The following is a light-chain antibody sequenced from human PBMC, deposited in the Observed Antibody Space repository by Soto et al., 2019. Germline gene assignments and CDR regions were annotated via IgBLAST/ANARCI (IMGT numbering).Light chain of an antibody. J-gene: IGKJ2*01. V-gene: IGKV3-15*01. CDR3: QQYTNWPYT. CDR2: GAS. CDR1: QSVGSN. Sequence: EIVMTQSPATLSVSPGERASLSCRASQSVGSNLAWYQQTAGQAPRLLIYGASTRATGIPARFSGSGSGTNFTLSISSLQSEDFAVYSCQQYTNWPYTFGQGTKREIK.